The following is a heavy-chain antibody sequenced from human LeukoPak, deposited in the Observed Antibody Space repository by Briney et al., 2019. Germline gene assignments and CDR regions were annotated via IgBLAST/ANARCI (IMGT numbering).Heavy chain of an antibody. J-gene: IGHJ4*02. V-gene: IGHV1-24*01. Sequence: ASVKVSCKVSGYTLTELSMHWVRQAPGKGLEWMGGFDPEDAETIYTQKFQGRVTMTEDTSTDTACMELSSLRSEDTAVYYCATGGGGSYSYWGQGTLVTVSS. CDR1: GYTLTELS. CDR2: FDPEDAET. D-gene: IGHD1-26*01. CDR3: ATGGGGSYSY.